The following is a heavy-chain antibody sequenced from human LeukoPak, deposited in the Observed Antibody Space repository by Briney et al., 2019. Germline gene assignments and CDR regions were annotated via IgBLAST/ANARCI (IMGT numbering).Heavy chain of an antibody. V-gene: IGHV3-21*01. CDR1: GFTFSSYS. D-gene: IGHD3-3*01. CDR2: ISSSSSYI. CDR3: ASVEGWSPFDY. Sequence: GGSLRLSCAASGFTFSSYSMNWVRQAPGKGLEWVSSISSSSSYIYYADSVKGRFTISRDNAKNSLYLQMNSLRAEDTAVYYCASVEGWSPFDYWGQGTLVTVSS. J-gene: IGHJ4*02.